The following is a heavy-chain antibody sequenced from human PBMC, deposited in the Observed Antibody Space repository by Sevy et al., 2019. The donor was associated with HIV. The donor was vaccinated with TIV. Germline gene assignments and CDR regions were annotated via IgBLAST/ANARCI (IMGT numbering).Heavy chain of an antibody. J-gene: IGHJ6*02. Sequence: GGSLRLSCAASGFTFSSYSMNWVRQAPGKGLEWVSSISSSSSYIYYADSVKDRFTISRDNAKNSLYLQMNSLRAEDTAVYYCARDLPSHDFWSGYYIYYYYGMDVWGQGTTVTVSS. CDR1: GFTFSSYS. CDR3: ARDLPSHDFWSGYYIYYYYGMDV. V-gene: IGHV3-21*01. CDR2: ISSSSSYI. D-gene: IGHD3-3*01.